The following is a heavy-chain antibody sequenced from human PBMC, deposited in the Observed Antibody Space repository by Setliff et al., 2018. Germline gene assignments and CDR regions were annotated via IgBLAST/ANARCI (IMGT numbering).Heavy chain of an antibody. Sequence: SETLSLTCAVYGGSFSGYYWSWIRQPPGKGLEWIGEINHSGSTNYNPSLKSRVTISVDTSKNQFSLKLSSVTAADTAVYYCARGGYYNFWSGYYSTQYYYYGMDVWGQGTTVTVSS. CDR1: GGSFSGYY. CDR2: INHSGST. CDR3: ARGGYYNFWSGYYSTQYYYYGMDV. D-gene: IGHD3-3*01. J-gene: IGHJ6*02. V-gene: IGHV4-34*01.